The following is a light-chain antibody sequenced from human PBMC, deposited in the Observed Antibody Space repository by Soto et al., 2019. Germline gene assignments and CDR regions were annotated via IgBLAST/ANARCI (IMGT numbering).Light chain of an antibody. V-gene: IGLV2-23*01. CDR2: EGS. CDR3: CSYAGLVV. J-gene: IGLJ2*01. Sequence: QSALTQPASVSGSPGQSITISCTGTSSDVGSYNLVSWYQQHPGKAPKLMIYEGSKRPSGVSNRFSGSKSGNTASLTISGLQAEDEADYYCCSYAGLVVFGGGTQLTVL. CDR1: SSDVGSYNL.